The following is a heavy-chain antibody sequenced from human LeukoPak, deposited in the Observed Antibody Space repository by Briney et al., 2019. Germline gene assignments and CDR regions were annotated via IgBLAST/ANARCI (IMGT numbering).Heavy chain of an antibody. Sequence: ASVKVSCKASGYTFTSYGISWVRQAPGQGLEWRGWISAYNGNTNYAQKLQGRVTMTTDTSTSTAYMELRSLRSEDTAVYYCARGRELLWFGESFYGMDVWAQGTTVTVSS. V-gene: IGHV1-18*01. CDR1: GYTFTSYG. D-gene: IGHD3-10*01. J-gene: IGHJ6*02. CDR2: ISAYNGNT. CDR3: ARGRELLWFGESFYGMDV.